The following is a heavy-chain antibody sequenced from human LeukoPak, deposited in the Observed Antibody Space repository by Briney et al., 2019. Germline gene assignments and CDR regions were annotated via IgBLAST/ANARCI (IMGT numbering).Heavy chain of an antibody. J-gene: IGHJ5*02. CDR2: IYYSGST. D-gene: IGHD6-13*01. Sequence: WETLTLSCTVSGVSISSYYRSWIRQPPGKGLEWLWYIYYSGSTNYNPSLKSRVTISVDTSKNQFSLKLSSVTAAGTAVYYCARHVARIAAAGTVWWFDPWGQGTLVTVCS. V-gene: IGHV4-59*08. CDR3: ARHVARIAAAGTVWWFDP. CDR1: GVSISSYY.